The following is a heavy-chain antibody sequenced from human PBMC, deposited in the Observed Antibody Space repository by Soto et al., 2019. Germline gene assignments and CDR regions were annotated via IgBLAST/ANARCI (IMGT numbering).Heavy chain of an antibody. CDR3: TREASSWGFAFDL. CDR1: GFTFSHYA. Sequence: EVQLLESGGGLVQPGGSLRLSCAASGFTFSHYAMSWVRQAPGKGLQWVSTIFGSGAPTHYADSVKGRFGICRDNSNNMLFLEMNSLKDEDTAVYYCTREASSWGFAFDLWGQGTRVAVSS. J-gene: IGHJ3*01. D-gene: IGHD3-16*01. CDR2: IFGSGAPT. V-gene: IGHV3-23*01.